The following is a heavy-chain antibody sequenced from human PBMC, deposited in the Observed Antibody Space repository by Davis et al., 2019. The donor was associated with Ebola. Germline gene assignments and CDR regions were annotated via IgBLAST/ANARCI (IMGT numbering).Heavy chain of an antibody. V-gene: IGHV1-8*03. CDR2: MNPNSGNT. CDR3: ARVYSRSWYQNYYYYMDV. Sequence: ASVKVSCKASGYTFTSYDINWVRQATGQGLEWMGWMNPNSGNTGYAQKFQGRVTITRNTSISTAYMELSSLRSEDTAVYYCARVYSRSWYQNYYYYMDVWGKGTTVTVSS. D-gene: IGHD6-13*01. CDR1: GYTFTSYD. J-gene: IGHJ6*03.